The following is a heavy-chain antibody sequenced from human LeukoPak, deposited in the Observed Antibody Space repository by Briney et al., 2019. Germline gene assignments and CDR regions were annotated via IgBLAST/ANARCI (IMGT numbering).Heavy chain of an antibody. CDR2: IYYSGST. D-gene: IGHD3/OR15-3a*01. J-gene: IGHJ4*02. CDR3: ARGIGLFTHFDY. Sequence: SETLSLTCTVSGGSISTYYRSWIRQPPGKGLEWIGYIYYSGSTSYNPSLKSRVTISVDTSKNQFSLKLSSVTAADTAVYYCARGIGLFTHFDYWGQGTLVTVSS. CDR1: GGSISTYY. V-gene: IGHV4-59*01.